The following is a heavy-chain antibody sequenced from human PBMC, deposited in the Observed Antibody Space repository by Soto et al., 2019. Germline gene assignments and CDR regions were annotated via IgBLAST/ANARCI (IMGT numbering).Heavy chain of an antibody. CDR2: ISAYNGNT. D-gene: IGHD3-10*01. Sequence: SSVKVSCKASGYTLTSHVISWVRQAPGQGLERMGWISAYNGNTNYAQKIQGRVTMTTDTSTSTAYMELRSLRSDDTAMYYCARDDLWYDGSGSYYPFDYWGQGTLVTVS. V-gene: IGHV1-18*01. CDR3: ARDDLWYDGSGSYYPFDY. CDR1: GYTLTSHV. J-gene: IGHJ4*02.